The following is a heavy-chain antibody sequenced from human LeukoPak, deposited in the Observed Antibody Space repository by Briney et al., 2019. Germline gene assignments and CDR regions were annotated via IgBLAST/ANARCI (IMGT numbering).Heavy chain of an antibody. CDR2: INPNSGGT. V-gene: IGHV1-2*02. CDR1: GYTLTELS. CDR3: ARGKYYYDSSGY. D-gene: IGHD3-22*01. Sequence: ASVKVSCKVSGYTLTELSMHWVRQAPGQGLEWMGWINPNSGGTNYAQKFQGRVTMTRDTSISTAYMELSRLRSDDTAVYYCARGKYYYDSSGYWGQGTLVTVSS. J-gene: IGHJ4*02.